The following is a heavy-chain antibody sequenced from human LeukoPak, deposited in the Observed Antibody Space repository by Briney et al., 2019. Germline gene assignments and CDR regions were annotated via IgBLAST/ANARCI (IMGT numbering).Heavy chain of an antibody. CDR2: IEKNAGGA. J-gene: IGHJ4*02. D-gene: IGHD1-26*01. Sequence: GRSLRLSCAASGFTFSSYGMHWVRLAPGKGLEWVSSIEKNAGGAYYADSVKGRFTVSRDNSKNTLYLQMSSLRVEDTALYYCAKQEGALIENWCFDHWGLGTLVTVSS. V-gene: IGHV3-NL1*01. CDR3: AKQEGALIENWCFDH. CDR1: GFTFSSYG.